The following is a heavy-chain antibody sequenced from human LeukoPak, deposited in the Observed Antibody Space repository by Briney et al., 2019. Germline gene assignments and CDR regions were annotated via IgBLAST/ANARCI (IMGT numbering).Heavy chain of an antibody. CDR2: ISYDGSNK. J-gene: IGHJ4*02. V-gene: IGHV3-30*04. Sequence: GGSLTLSCAASGFTFSSYAMHWVRQAPGKGLEWVAVISYDGSNKYYADSVKGRFTISRDNSKNTLYLQMNSLRAEDTAVYYCARDPGTLYYFDYWGQGTLVTVSS. CDR3: ARDPGTLYYFDY. CDR1: GFTFSSYA. D-gene: IGHD1-1*01.